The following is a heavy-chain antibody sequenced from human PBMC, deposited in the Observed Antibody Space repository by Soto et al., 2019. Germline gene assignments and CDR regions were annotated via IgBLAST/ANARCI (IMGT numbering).Heavy chain of an antibody. V-gene: IGHV1-69*08. Sequence: QVQLVQSGAEVKKPGSSVKVSCKASGGTFSSYTISWVRQAPGQGLEWMGRIIPILGIANYAQKFQGRVTITADKSTSTAYMELSSLRSEDTAVYYCARDRGIAVAGPRDDYWGQGTLVTVSS. CDR3: ARDRGIAVAGPRDDY. CDR1: GGTFSSYT. J-gene: IGHJ4*02. CDR2: IIPILGIA. D-gene: IGHD6-19*01.